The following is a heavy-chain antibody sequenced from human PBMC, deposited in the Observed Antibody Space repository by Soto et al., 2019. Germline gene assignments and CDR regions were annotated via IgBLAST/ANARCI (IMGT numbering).Heavy chain of an antibody. J-gene: IGHJ4*02. CDR2: IYPGDSDT. V-gene: IGHV5-51*01. D-gene: IGHD3-10*01. CDR1: GYSFTSYW. Sequence: GESLKISCKVPGYSFTSYWIGWVRQMPGKGLEWMGIIYPGDSDTRYSPSFQGQVTISADKSISTAHLQWSSLKASDTAMYYCARREVTYYYGSGSYYFDYWGQGTLVTVSS. CDR3: ARREVTYYYGSGSYYFDY.